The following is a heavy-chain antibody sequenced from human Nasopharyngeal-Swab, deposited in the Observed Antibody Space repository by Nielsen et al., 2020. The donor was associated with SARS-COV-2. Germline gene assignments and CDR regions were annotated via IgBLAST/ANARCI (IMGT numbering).Heavy chain of an antibody. CDR2: VSSTSTYI. Sequence: GESLKISCAASGFTFSSYSMNWVRQAPGKGLEWVSSVSSTSTYIYYADSVKGRFTISRDNAKNSLYLLLNSLRAEDSAVYYCAGTYDFWSYGMDVWGQGTTVTVSS. V-gene: IGHV3-21*06. J-gene: IGHJ6*02. D-gene: IGHD3-3*01. CDR1: GFTFSSYS. CDR3: AGTYDFWSYGMDV.